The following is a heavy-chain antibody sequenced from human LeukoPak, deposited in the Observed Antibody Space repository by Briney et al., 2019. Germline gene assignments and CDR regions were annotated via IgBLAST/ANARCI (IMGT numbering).Heavy chain of an antibody. CDR2: VNPNSGGT. CDR1: GYTFTGYY. D-gene: IGHD4-23*01. V-gene: IGHV1-2*02. Sequence: ASVKVSCKASGYTFTGYYMHWVRQAPGQGLKWMGWVNPNSGGTNYAQKFQGRVTMTRDTSISTAYMELSRLRSDDTAVYYCARGYLVGLYGGNSEFGYWGQGTLVTVSS. CDR3: ARGYLVGLYGGNSEFGY. J-gene: IGHJ4*02.